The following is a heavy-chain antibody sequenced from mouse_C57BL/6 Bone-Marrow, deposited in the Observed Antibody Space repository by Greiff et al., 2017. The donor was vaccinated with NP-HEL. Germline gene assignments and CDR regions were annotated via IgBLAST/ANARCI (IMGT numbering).Heavy chain of an antibody. D-gene: IGHD3-1*01. V-gene: IGHV2-5*01. CDR3: AKERLQLGDTEV. CDR1: GFSLTSYG. Sequence: QVQLQQSGPGLVQPSQSLSITCTVSGFSLTSYGVHWVRQSPGKGLEWLGVIWRGGSTDYNAAFMSRLSITKDNSKSQVFFKMNSLQADDPAIYSSAKERLQLGDTEVWGTGTTGTVSP. J-gene: IGHJ1*03. CDR2: IWRGGST.